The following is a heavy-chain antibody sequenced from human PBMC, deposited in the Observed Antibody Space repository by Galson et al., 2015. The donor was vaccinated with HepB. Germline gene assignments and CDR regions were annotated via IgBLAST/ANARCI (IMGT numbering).Heavy chain of an antibody. CDR1: GGSITSYY. Sequence: SETLSLTCTVSGGSITSYYWSWIRQPPGEGLEWIGYIFYSGSTNYNPSLKSRVSISVDTSKNQFSLKLSSVTAVDTAVYYCARGEYSTSPGDYYYYGMDVWGQGTTVTVSS. CDR3: ARGEYSTSPGDYYYYGMDV. J-gene: IGHJ6*02. CDR2: IFYSGST. V-gene: IGHV4-59*01. D-gene: IGHD6-6*01.